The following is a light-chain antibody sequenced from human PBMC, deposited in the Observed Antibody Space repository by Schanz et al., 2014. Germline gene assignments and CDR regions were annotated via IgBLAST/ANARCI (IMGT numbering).Light chain of an antibody. J-gene: IGLJ3*02. CDR1: SSDVGGYNY. CDR3: SSFGGSNNPPWV. Sequence: QSALTQPASVSGSPGQSITISCTGSSSDVGGYNYVSWYQQHPGKAPQLMIFDVSNRPSGVSDRFSGSKSGNTASLTVSGLQAEDEADYYCSSFGGSNNPPWVFGGGTKLTVL. V-gene: IGLV2-14*03. CDR2: DVS.